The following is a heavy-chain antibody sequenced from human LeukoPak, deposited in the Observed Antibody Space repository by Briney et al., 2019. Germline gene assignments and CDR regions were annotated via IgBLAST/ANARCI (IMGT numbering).Heavy chain of an antibody. D-gene: IGHD6-19*01. V-gene: IGHV3-21*01. CDR3: ARGRKLIGVSGTCPLDY. Sequence: GGSQRLSCAASGFTFSVYSVKWARHSPRKGLECLSSISSGSSYKYYGHSVEGRFTLSRDNAKNSLYQQIKRESAENAAMYFCARGRKLIGVSGTCPLDYWGQGILVIVPS. J-gene: IGHJ4*02. CDR1: GFTFSVYS. CDR2: ISSGSSYK.